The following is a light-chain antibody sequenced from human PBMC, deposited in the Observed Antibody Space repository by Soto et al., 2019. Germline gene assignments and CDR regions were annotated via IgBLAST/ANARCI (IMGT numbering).Light chain of an antibody. Sequence: DVQMTQSTSTLSASGGDRVTITCRASQSISSWLDWYKQKPGKAPELLIYQASTLESGVPSRFSGSGSATEFTLTISSLQPDYFATDYCQQYKTYSRTFGQGTKVDIK. J-gene: IGKJ1*01. CDR2: QAS. V-gene: IGKV1-5*03. CDR1: QSISSW. CDR3: QQYKTYSRT.